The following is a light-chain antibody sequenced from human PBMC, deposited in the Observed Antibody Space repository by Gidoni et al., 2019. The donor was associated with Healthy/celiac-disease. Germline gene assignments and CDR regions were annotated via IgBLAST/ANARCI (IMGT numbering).Light chain of an antibody. CDR3: MQALQNPLT. CDR2: LGS. V-gene: IGKV2-28*01. J-gene: IGKJ3*01. CDR1: QSLLHSNGYNY. Sequence: DIVMTQSPLSLPVTPGEPASISCRSSQSLLHSNGYNYLDWYLQKPGQSPQLLIYLGSTRASGVPDRFSGSGSGTDFTLKISRVEAEDVGVYYCMQALQNPLTFGPGTKVDIK.